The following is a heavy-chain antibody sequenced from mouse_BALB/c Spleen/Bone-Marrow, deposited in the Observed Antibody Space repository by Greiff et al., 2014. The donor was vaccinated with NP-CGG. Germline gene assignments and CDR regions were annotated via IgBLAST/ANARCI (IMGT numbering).Heavy chain of an antibody. CDR1: GFNIKDTY. CDR2: IDPANGNT. CDR3: ANYYYGSSLFAY. J-gene: IGHJ3*01. D-gene: IGHD1-1*01. Sequence: VQLQQSGAELVKPGASVKLSCTASGFNIKDTYMHWVKQRPEQGLEWIGRIDPANGNTKYDPKFQGKATITADTSSNTAYLQLSSLTSADAAVYYCANYYYGSSLFAYWGQGTLVTVSA. V-gene: IGHV14-3*02.